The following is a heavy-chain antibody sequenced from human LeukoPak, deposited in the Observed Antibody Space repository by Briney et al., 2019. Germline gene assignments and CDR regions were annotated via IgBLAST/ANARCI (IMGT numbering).Heavy chain of an antibody. CDR3: ARAVHGDNFDF. CDR1: GGSFSGYY. Sequence: PSETLSLTCAVYGGSFSGYYWSWIRQPPGKGLEWIGEINHSGSTNYNPSLKSRVTISVDTSKNQFSLKLSSVTAADTALYYCARAVHGDNFDFWGQGTMVTVSS. V-gene: IGHV4-34*01. CDR2: INHSGST. D-gene: IGHD4-17*01. J-gene: IGHJ4*02.